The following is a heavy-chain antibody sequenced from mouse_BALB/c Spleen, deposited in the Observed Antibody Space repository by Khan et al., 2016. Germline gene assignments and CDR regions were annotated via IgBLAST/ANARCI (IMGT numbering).Heavy chain of an antibody. CDR1: GFTFNTNA. V-gene: IGHV10S3*01. CDR3: GTGNYNY. Sequence: EVQLVESGGGLVQPKGSLKLSCAASGFTFNTNAMNWVRQAPGKGLEWVARIRSKSNNYATYYADSVKDRFTISRDDSQSMLYLQMNNLKTEDTAMYYCGTGNYNYWVKGTTLTVSS. CDR2: IRSKSNNYAT. D-gene: IGHD2-1*01. J-gene: IGHJ2*01.